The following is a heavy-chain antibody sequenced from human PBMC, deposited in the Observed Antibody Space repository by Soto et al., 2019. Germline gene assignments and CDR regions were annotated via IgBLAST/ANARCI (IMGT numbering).Heavy chain of an antibody. CDR1: GFTFRSYA. CDR2: INWNGGTT. J-gene: IGHJ4*02. CDR3: ARDLSRGGGY. Sequence: GGSLRLSCAASGFTFRSYAMTWVRQAPGKGLQWVSGINWNGGTTGYADSVKGRFTISRDNAKNSLYLQMNSLRAEDTALYYCARDLSRGGGYWGQGTLVTVSS. V-gene: IGHV3-20*04. D-gene: IGHD3-10*01.